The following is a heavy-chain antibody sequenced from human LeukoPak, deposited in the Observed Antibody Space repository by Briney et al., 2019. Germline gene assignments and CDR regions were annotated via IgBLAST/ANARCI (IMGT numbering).Heavy chain of an antibody. CDR1: GGTFNSYA. CDR2: IIPIFGTA. J-gene: IGHJ4*02. CDR3: ARGRGSSSWYNY. V-gene: IGHV1-69*01. D-gene: IGHD6-13*01. Sequence: ASVKVSCKASGGTFNSYAISWVRQAPGQGLEWMGGIIPIFGTANYAQKFQGRVTITADESTSTAYMELSSLRSEDTAVYYCARGRGSSSWYNYWGQGTLVTVSS.